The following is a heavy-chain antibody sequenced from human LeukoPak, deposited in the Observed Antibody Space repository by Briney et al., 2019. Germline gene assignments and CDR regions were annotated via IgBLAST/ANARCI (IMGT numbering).Heavy chain of an antibody. V-gene: IGHV3-48*03. J-gene: IGHJ4*02. Sequence: PGGSLRLSCAASGFTFSSYEMNWVRQAPGKGLEWVSYISSSGSTIYYADSVKGRFTISRDNAKNSLYLQMNSLRAEDTAVYYCARAARAGLWGRGSFDYWGQGALVTVSS. CDR3: ARAARAGLWGRGSFDY. CDR2: ISSSGSTI. CDR1: GFTFSSYE. D-gene: IGHD1-26*01.